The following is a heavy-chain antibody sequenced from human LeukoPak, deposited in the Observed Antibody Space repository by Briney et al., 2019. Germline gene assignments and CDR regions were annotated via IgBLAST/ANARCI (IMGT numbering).Heavy chain of an antibody. CDR1: GFTFSSYG. J-gene: IGHJ4*02. CDR2: MSYDGSNK. D-gene: IGHD3-9*01. V-gene: IGHV3-30*18. CDR3: AKDLEYYDILTGLIVKNYFDY. Sequence: PGGSLRLSCAASGFTFSSYGMHWVRQAPGKGLEWVAVMSYDGSNKYYADSVKGRFTISRDNSENTLYLQMNSLRAEDTAVYYCAKDLEYYDILTGLIVKNYFDYWGQGTLVTVSS.